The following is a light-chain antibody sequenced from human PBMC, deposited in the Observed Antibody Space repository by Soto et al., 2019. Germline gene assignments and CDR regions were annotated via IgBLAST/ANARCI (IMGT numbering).Light chain of an antibody. Sequence: QPVLTQSPSASASLGASVKLTCTLSSGHNSYAIAWHQQQPGKGPRYLMKLNSDGSHTRGDGIPERFSGSSSGAERYLTISSLHSEDEADYYCQTWDTGSHRIFGGGTKLTVL. V-gene: IGLV4-69*01. CDR1: SGHNSYA. CDR3: QTWDTGSHRI. CDR2: LNSDGSH. J-gene: IGLJ2*01.